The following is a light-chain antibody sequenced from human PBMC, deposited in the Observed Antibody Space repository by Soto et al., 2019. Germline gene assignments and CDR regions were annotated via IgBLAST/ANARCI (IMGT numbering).Light chain of an antibody. CDR2: AAS. Sequence: EIVMTQSPATLSVSPGERATLSCRASQAVSSNLAWYQQKPGQAPRLLIYAASTRAAGIPDRFSGSGSGTGFTLTITSLQSEDFAVYYCQHYNNWPFTFGPRTKVDI. CDR1: QAVSSN. CDR3: QHYNNWPFT. J-gene: IGKJ3*01. V-gene: IGKV3-15*01.